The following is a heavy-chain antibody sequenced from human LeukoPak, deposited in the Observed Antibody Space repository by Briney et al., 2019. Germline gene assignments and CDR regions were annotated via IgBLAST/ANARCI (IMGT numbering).Heavy chain of an antibody. CDR2: IYPSDSDT. CDR1: GYSFTSYW. J-gene: IGHJ4*02. CDR3: ARHRLEYTGGPYYFDY. V-gene: IGHV5-51*01. D-gene: IGHD1-26*01. Sequence: GESLRISCKGSGYSFTSYWIGWVRQMPGKGLEWMGIIYPSDSDTRYSPSFQGQVTISADKSISTAYLQWSSLKASDTAMYYCARHRLEYTGGPYYFDYWGQGTLVTVSS.